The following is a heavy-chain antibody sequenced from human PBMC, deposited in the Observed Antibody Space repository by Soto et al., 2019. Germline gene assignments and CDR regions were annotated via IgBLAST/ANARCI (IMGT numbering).Heavy chain of an antibody. J-gene: IGHJ5*02. CDR1: GGSISSGGYY. CDR3: ARAWDDYSNWFDP. D-gene: IGHD4-4*01. V-gene: IGHV4-31*03. CDR2: IYYSGST. Sequence: TLSLTCTVSGGSISSGGYYWSWIRQHPGKGLEWIGYIYYSGSTYYNPSLKSRVTISVDTSKNQFSLKLSSVTAADTAVYYCARAWDDYSNWFDPWGQGTLVTVSS.